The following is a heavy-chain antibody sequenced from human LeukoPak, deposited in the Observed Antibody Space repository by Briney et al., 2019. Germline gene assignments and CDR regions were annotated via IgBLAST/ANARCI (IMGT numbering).Heavy chain of an antibody. CDR3: ARRPRFGDPTLMDV. CDR2: IYYSGST. D-gene: IGHD4-17*01. J-gene: IGHJ6*02. Sequence: PSETLSLTCTVSGGSISSYYWSWIRQPPGKGLEWIGYIYYSGSTNYNPFLKSRVTISVDTSKNQFSLKLSSVTAADTAVYYCARRPRFGDPTLMDVWGQGTTVTVSS. CDR1: GGSISSYY. V-gene: IGHV4-59*08.